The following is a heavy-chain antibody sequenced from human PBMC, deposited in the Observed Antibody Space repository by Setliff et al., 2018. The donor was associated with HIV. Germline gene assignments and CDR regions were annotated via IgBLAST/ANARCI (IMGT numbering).Heavy chain of an antibody. CDR1: GYSFNDYG. CDR2: INPNRGDT. CDR3: ARVSSFNKIIREAFDI. V-gene: IGHV1-2*02. D-gene: IGHD3-10*01. Sequence: ASVKVSCKASGYSFNDYGITWVRQAPGQGLEWMGWINPNRGDTKSHHKFADRLIMSRDTSLTTVYMELTSLRSDDTAVYYCARVSSFNKIIREAFDIWGQGTLVTVSS. J-gene: IGHJ3*02.